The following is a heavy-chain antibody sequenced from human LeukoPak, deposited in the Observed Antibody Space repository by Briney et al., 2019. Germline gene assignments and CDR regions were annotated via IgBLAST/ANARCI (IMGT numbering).Heavy chain of an antibody. CDR2: FDPEDGET. CDR3: ATLGDFWSGYSKGNGFDP. CDR1: GYTFTSYY. Sequence: ASVKVSCKASGYTFTSYYMHWVRQAPGQGLEWMGGFDPEDGETIYAQKFQGRVTMTEDTSTDTAYMELSSLKSEDTAVYYCATLGDFWSGYSKGNGFDPWGQGTLVTVSS. V-gene: IGHV1-24*01. J-gene: IGHJ5*02. D-gene: IGHD3-3*01.